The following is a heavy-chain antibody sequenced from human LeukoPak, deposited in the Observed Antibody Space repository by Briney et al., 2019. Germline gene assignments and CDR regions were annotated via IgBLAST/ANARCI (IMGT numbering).Heavy chain of an antibody. CDR2: IYYSGST. D-gene: IGHD3-16*01. Sequence: SETLSLTCTVSGGSISSTTYYWGWIRRPPGKGLEWIGSIYYSGSTYYNPSLKSRLTVSVDTSKNQFSLNLSSVTAADTAGYYCVRGSTLRHYQYWGQGTLVTVSS. J-gene: IGHJ4*02. V-gene: IGHV4-39*01. CDR1: GGSISSTTYY. CDR3: VRGSTLRHYQY.